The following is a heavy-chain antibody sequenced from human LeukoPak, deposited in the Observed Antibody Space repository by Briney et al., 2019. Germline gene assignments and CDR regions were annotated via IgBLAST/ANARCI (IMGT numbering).Heavy chain of an antibody. CDR1: GGSISSYY. J-gene: IGHJ3*02. Sequence: SETLSLTCTVSGGSISSYYWSWIRQPPGKGLEWIGYIYYSGSTNYNPSLKSRVTISVDTSKNQFSLKLSSVTAADTAVYYCARAGWDYGAAFDIWGQGTMVTASS. V-gene: IGHV4-59*01. D-gene: IGHD3-16*01. CDR2: IYYSGST. CDR3: ARAGWDYGAAFDI.